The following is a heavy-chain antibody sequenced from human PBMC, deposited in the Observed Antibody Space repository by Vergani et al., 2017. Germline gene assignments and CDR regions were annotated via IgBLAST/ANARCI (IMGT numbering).Heavy chain of an antibody. V-gene: IGHV1-69*01. J-gene: IGHJ4*02. Sequence: QVQLVQSGAEVKKPGSSVKVSCKASGGTFSSYAISWVRQAPGQGLEWMGGIIPIFGTAKYAQKFQGRVTITADDSTRTAYMELSSLRSEDTAVYYCAGVGAGKTDVWFDYWGQGTLVTVSS. CDR3: AGVGAGKTDVWFDY. D-gene: IGHD3-3*01. CDR2: IIPIFGTA. CDR1: GGTFSSYA.